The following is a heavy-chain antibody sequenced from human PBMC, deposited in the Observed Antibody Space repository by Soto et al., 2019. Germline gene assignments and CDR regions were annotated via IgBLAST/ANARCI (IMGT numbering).Heavy chain of an antibody. CDR3: ARVRVDSSPNWFDP. D-gene: IGHD3-22*01. CDR2: ISSSSSTI. Sequence: GGSLRLSCAASGFTFSSYSMNWVRQAPGKGLEWVSYISSSSSTIYYADSVKGRFTISRDNAKNSLYLQMNSLRDEDTAVYYCARVRVDSSPNWFDPWGQGTLVTVSS. V-gene: IGHV3-48*02. CDR1: GFTFSSYS. J-gene: IGHJ5*02.